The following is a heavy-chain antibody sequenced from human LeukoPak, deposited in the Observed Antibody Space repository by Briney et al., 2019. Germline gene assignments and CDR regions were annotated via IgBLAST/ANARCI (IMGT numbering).Heavy chain of an antibody. V-gene: IGHV4-34*01. CDR1: GFTFSTYP. D-gene: IGHD3-3*01. CDR2: ISHRGRT. J-gene: IGHJ4*02. CDR3: ARIPLYFLEPFDY. Sequence: PGGSLRLSCAASGFTFSTYPMSWIRQPPGKGLEWIGEISHRGRTHYNPSLKGRVTMSVDTSKNQFALEVDSVTAADTAVYYCARIPLYFLEPFDYWGQGILVTVSS.